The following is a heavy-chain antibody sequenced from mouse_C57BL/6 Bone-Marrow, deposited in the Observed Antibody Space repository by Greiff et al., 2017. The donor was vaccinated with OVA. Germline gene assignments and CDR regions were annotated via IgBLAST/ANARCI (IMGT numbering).Heavy chain of an antibody. CDR1: GFTFTDYY. CDR3: ARWGYGSSYDWYFDV. Sequence: EVKLVESGGGLVQPGGSLSLSCAASGFTFTDYYMSWVRQPPGKALEWLGFIRNKANGYTTEYSASVKGRFTISRDNSQSILYLQMNALRAEDSATYYCARWGYGSSYDWYFDVWGTGTTVTVSS. D-gene: IGHD1-1*01. J-gene: IGHJ1*03. CDR2: IRNKANGYTT. V-gene: IGHV7-3*01.